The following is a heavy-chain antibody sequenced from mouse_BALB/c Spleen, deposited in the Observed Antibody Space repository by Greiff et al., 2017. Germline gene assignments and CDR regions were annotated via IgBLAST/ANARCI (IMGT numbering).Heavy chain of an antibody. Sequence: QVQLQQPGAELVMPGASVKMSCKASGYTFTDYWMHWVKQRPGQGLEWIGAIDTYDSYTSYNQKFKGKATLTVDESSSTAYMQLSSLTSEDSAVYYCARDYRPTGYFDYWGQGTTLTVSS. CDR2: IDTYDSYT. D-gene: IGHD2-14*01. J-gene: IGHJ2*01. V-gene: IGHV1-69*01. CDR3: ARDYRPTGYFDY. CDR1: GYTFTDYW.